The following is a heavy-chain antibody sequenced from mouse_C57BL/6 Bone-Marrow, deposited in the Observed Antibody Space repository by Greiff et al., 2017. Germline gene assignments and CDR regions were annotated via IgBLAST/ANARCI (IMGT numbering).Heavy chain of an antibody. CDR2: IDPEDGDT. D-gene: IGHD2-4*01. Sequence: VQLQQSGAELVKPGASVKLSCTASGFNIKDYYMHWVKQRTEQGLEWIGRIDPEDGDTKYSPKFQGKATITAATSSNTAYLQLSSLTSEYTAVYYCARVYYDYLYYYAMDYWGQGTSVTVSS. CDR3: ARVYYDYLYYYAMDY. J-gene: IGHJ4*01. V-gene: IGHV14-2*01. CDR1: GFNIKDYY.